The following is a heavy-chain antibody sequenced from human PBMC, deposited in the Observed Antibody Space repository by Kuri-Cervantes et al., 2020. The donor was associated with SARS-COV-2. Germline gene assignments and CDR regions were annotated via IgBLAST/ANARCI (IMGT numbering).Heavy chain of an antibody. CDR2: IYYSGST. CDR1: GGSISSSSYY. CDR3: AVYSSSPCYYYMDV. V-gene: IGHV4-39*07. J-gene: IGHJ6*03. D-gene: IGHD6-13*01. Sequence: SETLSLTCTVSGGSISSSSYYWGWIRQPPGKGLEWIGSIYYSGSTYYNPSLKSRVTISVDTSKNQFSLKLSSVTAADTAVYYCAVYSSSPCYYYMDVWGKGTTVTVSS.